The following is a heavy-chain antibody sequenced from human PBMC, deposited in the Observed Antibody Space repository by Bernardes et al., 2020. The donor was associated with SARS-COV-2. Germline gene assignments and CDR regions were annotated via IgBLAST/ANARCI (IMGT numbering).Heavy chain of an antibody. J-gene: IGHJ2*01. D-gene: IGHD4-17*01. Sequence: GGSLRLSCAASGFTFSNYGIHWVRQAPGQGLEWVAVISSDGSKKFYADSVRGRFTISRDNSKNTLSLQMNSLRLEDRGLYYCARDGEGGLTVTTDWNLALWGRGTLVTVS. CDR2: ISSDGSKK. CDR1: GFTFSNYG. CDR3: ARDGEGGLTVTTDWNLAL. V-gene: IGHV3-30*03.